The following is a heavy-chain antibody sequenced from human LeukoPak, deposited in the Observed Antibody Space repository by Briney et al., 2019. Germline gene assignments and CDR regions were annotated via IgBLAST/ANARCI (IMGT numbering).Heavy chain of an antibody. CDR3: ARYWGPYDNSGAYFDY. CDR1: GVSISRYY. V-gene: IGHV4-4*07. Sequence: SETLSLTCTVSGVSISRYYWSWIRQPAGKGLEWLGRIYPSGSTNYNPSLKSRVAMSVDASKTQFSLKLSSVTAADTAMYYCARYWGPYDNSGAYFDYWGQGTLVTVSS. D-gene: IGHD3-22*01. J-gene: IGHJ4*02. CDR2: IYPSGST.